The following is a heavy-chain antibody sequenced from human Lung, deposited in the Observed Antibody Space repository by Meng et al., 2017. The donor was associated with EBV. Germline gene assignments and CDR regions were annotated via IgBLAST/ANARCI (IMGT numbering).Heavy chain of an antibody. J-gene: IGHJ5*02. D-gene: IGHD2/OR15-2a*01. CDR3: ARGGNFDP. V-gene: IGHV7-4-1*02. CDR1: GYTFSTYT. Sequence: QGQLGQSGSELKKPGASVKVSCKASGYTFSTYTINWVRQAHGRGLEWMGWISTNTGTPTYTQGFTGQFVFSLDTSVSTAYLQISSLKAEDTAVYYCARGGNFDPWGQGTLVTVSS. CDR2: ISTNTGTP.